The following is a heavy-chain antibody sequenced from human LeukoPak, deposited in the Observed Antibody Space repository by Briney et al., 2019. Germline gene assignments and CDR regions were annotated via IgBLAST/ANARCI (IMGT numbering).Heavy chain of an antibody. CDR2: MNEDGAEK. D-gene: IGHD6-19*01. J-gene: IGHJ4*02. CDR3: ARAGSGSYVGYSFDY. V-gene: IGHV3-7*01. CDR1: GFTFSNYW. Sequence: PGGSLRLSCAVSGFTFSNYWMTWVRQAPGKGLEWVANMNEDGAEKYYVDSVKGRFTISRDNAKNSVYLEMNNLRGEDTAVYHCARAGSGSYVGYSFDYWGQGALVTVSS.